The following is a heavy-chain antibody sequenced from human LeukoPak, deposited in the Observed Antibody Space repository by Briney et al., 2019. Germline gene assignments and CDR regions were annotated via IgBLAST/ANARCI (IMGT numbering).Heavy chain of an antibody. J-gene: IGHJ4*02. V-gene: IGHV1-3*01. CDR3: ARGRWTATETTYSLDY. D-gene: IGHD4-17*01. Sequence: GASVKVSYKASGYSFNDYAIQWVGQAPGQRLEWMGWINAGNGKNKYSQNFQGRGTITRDRSASTAYMALSSLRSEDTSIYYCARGRWTATETTYSLDYWGQGTLVTVSS. CDR2: INAGNGKN. CDR1: GYSFNDYA.